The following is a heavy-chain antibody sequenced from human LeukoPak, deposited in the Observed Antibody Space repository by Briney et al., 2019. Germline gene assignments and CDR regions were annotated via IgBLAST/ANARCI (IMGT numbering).Heavy chain of an antibody. CDR3: VRGHLVWELGDYFDY. CDR2: ISSNGGST. Sequence: GGSLRLSCSASGITFSSYAMHWVRQAPGKGLEYVSAISSNGGSTYYADSVKGRFTISRDNSKNTLYLQMSSLRAEDTAVYYCVRGHLVWELGDYFDYWGQGTLVTVSS. V-gene: IGHV3-64D*09. D-gene: IGHD1-26*01. J-gene: IGHJ4*02. CDR1: GITFSSYA.